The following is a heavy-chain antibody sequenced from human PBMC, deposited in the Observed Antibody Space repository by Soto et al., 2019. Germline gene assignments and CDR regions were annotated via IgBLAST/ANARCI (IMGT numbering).Heavy chain of an antibody. Sequence: QVHLQESGPGLVKPSQTLSLTCTVSGGSISSGDYYWSWIRQPPGKGLEWIGYIYYSGSTYYNPSLKSRVTISVDTSKTQFSLKLSSVTAAATAVYYCARQTGYCSSTSCYGWFDPWGQGTLVTVSS. D-gene: IGHD2-2*01. CDR1: GGSISSGDYY. CDR2: IYYSGST. V-gene: IGHV4-30-4*01. J-gene: IGHJ5*02. CDR3: ARQTGYCSSTSCYGWFDP.